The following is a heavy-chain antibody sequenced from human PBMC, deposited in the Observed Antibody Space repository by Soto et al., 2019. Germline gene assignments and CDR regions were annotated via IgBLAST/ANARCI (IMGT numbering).Heavy chain of an antibody. CDR2: MNPNSSNT. J-gene: IGHJ6*02. V-gene: IGHV1-8*01. CDR3: ARGRGKDFWSGYYYYYYCMDV. D-gene: IGHD3-3*01. Sequence: GASVKVSCKASGYTFTSYDINWVRQATGQGLEWVGWMNPNSSNTGYAQKFQGRVTMTRNTSISTAYMELSSLRSEDTAVYYCARGRGKDFWSGYYYYYYCMDVWCQGTTVTVSS. CDR1: GYTFTSYD.